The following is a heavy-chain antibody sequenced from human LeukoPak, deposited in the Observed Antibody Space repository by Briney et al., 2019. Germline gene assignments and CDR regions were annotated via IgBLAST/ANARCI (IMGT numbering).Heavy chain of an antibody. CDR2: ISYDGSNK. D-gene: IGHD4-17*01. CDR3: ARVTRSPFGWFDP. Sequence: GGSLRLSCAASGFTFSSYGMHWVRQAPGKGLEWVAVISYDGSNKYYADSVKGRFTISRDNSKNTLYLQMSSLRAEDTAVYYCARVTRSPFGWFDPWGQGTLVTVSS. V-gene: IGHV3-30*03. J-gene: IGHJ5*02. CDR1: GFTFSSYG.